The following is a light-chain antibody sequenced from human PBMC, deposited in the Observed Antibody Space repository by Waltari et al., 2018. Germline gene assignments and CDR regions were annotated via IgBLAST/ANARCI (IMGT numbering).Light chain of an antibody. Sequence: QSVLTQPPSVSAAPGQKVTISCSGSSPNIGNNYVSWYQQFPGTAPKLLVYENNKRPSGTPDRVCGSKSGTAATLDIHGLQTGDEANYYCGTWDSSLSVGVLGGGTKVTVL. V-gene: IGLV1-51*01. J-gene: IGLJ2*01. CDR1: SPNIGNNY. CDR3: GTWDSSLSVGV. CDR2: ENN.